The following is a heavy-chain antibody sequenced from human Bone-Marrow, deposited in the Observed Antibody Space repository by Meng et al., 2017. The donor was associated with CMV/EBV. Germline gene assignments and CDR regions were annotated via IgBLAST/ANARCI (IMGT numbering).Heavy chain of an antibody. V-gene: IGHV1-2*02. J-gene: IGHJ4*02. CDR3: ARVEWKLLRVFDY. D-gene: IGHD1-26*01. Sequence: ASVKVSCKASGYTFTGYYMHWVRRAPGQGLEWMGWINPNSGGTNYAQKFRGRVTMTRDTSITTAYMELNGLRSDDTAVYYCARVEWKLLRVFDYWGQGTLVTVSS. CDR1: GYTFTGYY. CDR2: INPNSGGT.